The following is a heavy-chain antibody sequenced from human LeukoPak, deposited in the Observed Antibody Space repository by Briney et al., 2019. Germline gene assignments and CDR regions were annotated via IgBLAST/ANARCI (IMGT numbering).Heavy chain of an antibody. CDR3: ARSLFYGDQGYFDY. D-gene: IGHD4-17*01. J-gene: IGHJ4*02. CDR1: GYTFTGYY. V-gene: IGHV1-2*02. Sequence: ASVKVSCTASGYTFTGYYIHWVRQAPGQGLEWMGWINPNSGGTHYAQKFQGRVTMTRDTSLSTTYLELSSLRSDDTAVYYCARSLFYGDQGYFDYWGQGTLVTVSS. CDR2: INPNSGGT.